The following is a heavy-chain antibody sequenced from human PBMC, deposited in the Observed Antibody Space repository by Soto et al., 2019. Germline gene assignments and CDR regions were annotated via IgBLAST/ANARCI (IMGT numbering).Heavy chain of an antibody. CDR1: GGSISSGDYY. D-gene: IGHD6-19*01. Sequence: SETLSLTCTVSGGSISSGDYYWSWIRQPPGKGLEWIGYIYYSGSTYYNPSLKSRVTISVDTSKNQFSLKLSSVTAADTAVYYCARRTIKPGIAVAGSYWYFDLWGRGTLVT. J-gene: IGHJ2*01. CDR2: IYYSGST. CDR3: ARRTIKPGIAVAGSYWYFDL. V-gene: IGHV4-30-4*01.